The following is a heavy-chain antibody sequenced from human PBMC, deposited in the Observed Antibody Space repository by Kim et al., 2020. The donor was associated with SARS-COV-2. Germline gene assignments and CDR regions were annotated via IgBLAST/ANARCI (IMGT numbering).Heavy chain of an antibody. CDR3: TRRRMGATLLEDY. Sequence: YAASVKGRFTISRDDSKNTAYLQMNSLKTEDKAVYYCTRRRMGATLLEDYWGQGTLVTVSS. D-gene: IGHD1-26*01. J-gene: IGHJ4*02. V-gene: IGHV3-73*01.